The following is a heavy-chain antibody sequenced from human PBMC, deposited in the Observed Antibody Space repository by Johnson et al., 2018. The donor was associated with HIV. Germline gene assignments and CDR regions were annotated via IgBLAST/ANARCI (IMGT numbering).Heavy chain of an antibody. D-gene: IGHD5-12*01. CDR3: ASGDDDGF. V-gene: IGHV3-30*19. Sequence: MQLVESGGGVVQPGRSLRLSCAASGFTFSSYGMHWVRQAPGKGLEWVAVISFDGKNKFYADSVKGRFTISRDNSRNTLYLQMNSLRPEDTAVYYCASGDDDGFWGRGTLVTVSS. CDR2: ISFDGKNK. CDR1: GFTFSSYG. J-gene: IGHJ4*03.